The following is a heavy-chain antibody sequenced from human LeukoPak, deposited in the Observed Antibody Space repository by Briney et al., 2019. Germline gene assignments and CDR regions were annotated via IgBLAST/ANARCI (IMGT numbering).Heavy chain of an antibody. J-gene: IGHJ4*02. CDR3: ARDFGTTGWHTFDY. CDR1: SDSVSSKNGA. V-gene: IGHV6-1*01. Sequence: SLTVSLTCVVSSDSVSSKNGAWHWIRQSPSRGLEWLGRTDYRYQWYNDYAESMEGRMTISQDTSKNQYSPHLNSVTPDDTAVYYCARDFGTTGWHTFDYWGQGTLVTVSS. D-gene: IGHD6-19*01. CDR2: TDYRYQWYN.